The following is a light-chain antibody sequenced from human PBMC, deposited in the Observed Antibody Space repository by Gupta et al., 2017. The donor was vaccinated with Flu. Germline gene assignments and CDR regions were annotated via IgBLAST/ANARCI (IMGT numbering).Light chain of an antibody. CDR2: AAS. Sequence: SSLSASIGDTGSIACRASQNIGIYLIWYKQKPGKAPQLIIYAASTWQPGVPSRFSGSGYGTDVTLTITGRQQEDFACYDCQQTDSHPQDTFGQGTKLEIK. V-gene: IGKV1-39*01. CDR3: QQTDSHPQDT. J-gene: IGKJ2*01. CDR1: QNIGIY.